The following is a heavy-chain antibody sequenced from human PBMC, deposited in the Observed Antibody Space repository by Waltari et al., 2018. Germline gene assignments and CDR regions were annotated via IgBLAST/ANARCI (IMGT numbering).Heavy chain of an antibody. D-gene: IGHD2-2*02. CDR1: GGTFSSYA. CDR3: ARGDKYCSSTSCYTLTAWFDY. Sequence: QVQLVQSGAEVKKPGSSVKVSCKASGGTFSSYAISWVRQAPGHGPEWMGRIIPILGIANYAQKFQGRVTITADKSTSTAYMELSSLRSEDTAVYYCARGDKYCSSTSCYTLTAWFDYWGQGTLVTVSS. V-gene: IGHV1-69*09. CDR2: IIPILGIA. J-gene: IGHJ4*02.